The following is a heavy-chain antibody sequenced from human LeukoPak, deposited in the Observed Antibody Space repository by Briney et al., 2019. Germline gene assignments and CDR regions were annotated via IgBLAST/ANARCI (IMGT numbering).Heavy chain of an antibody. J-gene: IGHJ5*02. V-gene: IGHV4-4*09. Sequence: SETLSLTCTVSGGSTSSYYWSWIRQPPGKGLEWIGYTYTSGSTNYNPSLKSRVTISVDTSKNQFSLKLSSVTAADTAVHYCARQGRDYGDDQWGQGTLVTVSS. CDR2: TYTSGST. CDR1: GGSTSSYY. CDR3: ARQGRDYGDDQ. D-gene: IGHD4-17*01.